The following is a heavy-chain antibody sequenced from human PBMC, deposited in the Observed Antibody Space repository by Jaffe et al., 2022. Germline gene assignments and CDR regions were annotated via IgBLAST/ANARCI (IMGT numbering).Heavy chain of an antibody. V-gene: IGHV3-30*02. D-gene: IGHD4-17*01. CDR1: GFMFSHFG. CDR3: TKPSTAVGIFDF. Sequence: QVQLVESGGDVVQPGGSLRLSCAASGFMFSHFGLNWVRQAPGKGLEWVAFIQSDESDVNYADSVKGRFTISRDNSKDTLYLQMDSLRIDDTAVYYCTKPSTAVGIFDFWGQGTLVTVSS. CDR2: IQSDESDV. J-gene: IGHJ4*02.